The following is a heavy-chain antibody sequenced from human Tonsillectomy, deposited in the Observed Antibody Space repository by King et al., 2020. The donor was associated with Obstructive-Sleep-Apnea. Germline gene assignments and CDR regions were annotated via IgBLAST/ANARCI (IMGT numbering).Heavy chain of an antibody. Sequence: VQLVESGAEVKKPGESLRISCKGSGYSFTSYWISWVRQMPGKGLEWMGRIDPSDSYTNYSPSFQGHVTISADKSISTAYLQWSSLKASDTAMYYCARHEVDIVATTNDAFDIWGQGTMVTVSS. CDR2: IDPSDSYT. CDR3: ARHEVDIVATTNDAFDI. V-gene: IGHV5-10-1*03. J-gene: IGHJ3*02. CDR1: GYSFTSYW. D-gene: IGHD5-12*01.